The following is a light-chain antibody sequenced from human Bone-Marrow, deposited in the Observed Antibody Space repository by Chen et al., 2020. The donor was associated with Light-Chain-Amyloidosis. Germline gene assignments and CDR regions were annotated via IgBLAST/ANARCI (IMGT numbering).Light chain of an antibody. J-gene: IGLJ3*02. CDR1: SSNSGNNY. V-gene: IGLV1-51*01. CDR2: DND. CDR3: GAWDSSLNTWV. Sequence: QSVLTQPPSVSAAPGQRVTISCSGSSSNSGNNYVSWYQQFPGTAPTLLIYDNDKRPSGIPDVCSGSKSGTSATLGSTGLQTGDEADYFCGAWDSSLNTWVFGGGTKLTVL.